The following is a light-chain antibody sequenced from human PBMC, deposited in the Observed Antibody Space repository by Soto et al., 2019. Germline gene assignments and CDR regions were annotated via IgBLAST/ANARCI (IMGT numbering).Light chain of an antibody. Sequence: EMVLTQSPATLSLSPAERATLSGRASQSVSNYLAWYQQKPGQAPTLLIYDASHRSNGIPARFSGRGAGTDCTLTIISLAPQEVADDACQQRSNCVTCVTGNKVYI. CDR2: DAS. V-gene: IGKV3-11*01. CDR3: QQRSNCVT. J-gene: IGKJ3*01. CDR1: QSVSNY.